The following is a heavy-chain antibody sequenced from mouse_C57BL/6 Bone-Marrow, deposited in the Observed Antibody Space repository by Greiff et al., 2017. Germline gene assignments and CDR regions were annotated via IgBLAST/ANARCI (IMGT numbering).Heavy chain of an antibody. D-gene: IGHD2-3*01. CDR3: ARHDGSPHWYFDV. J-gene: IGHJ1*03. Sequence: VKVEESGPGLVAPSQSLSITCTVSGFSLTSYGVHWVRQPPGKGLEWLVVIWSDGSTTYNSALKSRLSISKDNSKSQVFLKMNSLQTDDTAMYYCARHDGSPHWYFDVWGTGTTVTVSS. V-gene: IGHV2-6-1*01. CDR2: IWSDGST. CDR1: GFSLTSYG.